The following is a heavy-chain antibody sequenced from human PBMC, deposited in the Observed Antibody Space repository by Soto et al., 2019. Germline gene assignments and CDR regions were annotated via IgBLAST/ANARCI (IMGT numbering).Heavy chain of an antibody. Sequence: QVQLQESGPGLVKPSQTLSLTCTVSGGSISSGDYYWSWIRQPPGKGLEWIGYIYYSGSTYYNPSLKRRVTISVDTSKNQFSLKLSSVTAADTAVYYCARVSSSWYLSRCFDYWGQGTLVTVSS. V-gene: IGHV4-30-4*01. CDR1: GGSISSGDYY. CDR2: IYYSGST. CDR3: ARVSSSWYLSRCFDY. D-gene: IGHD6-13*01. J-gene: IGHJ4*02.